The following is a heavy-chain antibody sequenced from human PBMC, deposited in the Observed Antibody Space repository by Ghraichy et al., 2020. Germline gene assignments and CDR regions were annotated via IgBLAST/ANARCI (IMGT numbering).Heavy chain of an antibody. CDR2: IRLDGSER. Sequence: GESLNISCAASGFTFSSFWMTWVRQAPGKGLEWVANIRLDGSERHYVDSVKGRFTISRDNAKNSLYLQMNILRAEDTAVYYCAKCRGTSWNDALDIWGQGTMVTVSS. V-gene: IGHV3-7*01. J-gene: IGHJ3*02. D-gene: IGHD6-13*01. CDR3: AKCRGTSWNDALDI. CDR1: GFTFSSFW.